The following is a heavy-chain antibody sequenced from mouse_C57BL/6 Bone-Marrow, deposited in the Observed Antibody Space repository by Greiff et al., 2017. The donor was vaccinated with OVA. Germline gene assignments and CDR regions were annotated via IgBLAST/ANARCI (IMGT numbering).Heavy chain of an antibody. V-gene: IGHV1-82*01. J-gene: IGHJ2*01. CDR1: GYAFSSSW. Sequence: QVQLQQSGPELVKPGASVKISCKASGYAFSSSWMNWVKQRPGKGLEWIGRIYPGDGDTNYNGKFKGKATLTADKSSSTAYMQLSSLTSEDSAVYFCARIGVVTTHYWGQGTTLTVSS. CDR3: ARIGVVTTHY. CDR2: IYPGDGDT. D-gene: IGHD2-5*01.